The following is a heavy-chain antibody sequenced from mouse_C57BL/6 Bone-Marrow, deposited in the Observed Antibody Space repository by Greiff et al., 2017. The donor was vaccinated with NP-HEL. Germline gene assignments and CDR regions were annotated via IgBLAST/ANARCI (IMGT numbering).Heavy chain of an antibody. CDR1: GYTFTSYG. CDR2: IYPRSGNT. J-gene: IGHJ3*01. CDR3: ARRKEYSNYWAWFAY. Sequence: QVQLQQSGAELARPGASVKLSCKASGYTFTSYGISWVKQRTGQGLEWIGEIYPRSGNTYYNEKFKGKATLTADKSSSTAYMELRSLTSEDSAVYFCARRKEYSNYWAWFAYWGQGTLVTVSA. V-gene: IGHV1-81*01. D-gene: IGHD2-5*01.